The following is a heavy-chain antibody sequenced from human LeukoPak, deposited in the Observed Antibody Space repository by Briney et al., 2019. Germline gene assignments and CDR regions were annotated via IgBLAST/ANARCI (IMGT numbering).Heavy chain of an antibody. V-gene: IGHV2-70*11. Sequence: SGPTLVNPTQTLTLACTLSGFSLGTSGMCVTWIRQPPGKALEWLARIDWDDAKYYRTSLKTRLTISKGTSKNQVVLTMTNMDPVDTATYYCARIAPGYGDYLIDYWGQGMLVTVSS. D-gene: IGHD4-17*01. CDR3: ARIAPGYGDYLIDY. CDR1: GFSLGTSGMC. J-gene: IGHJ4*02. CDR2: IDWDDAK.